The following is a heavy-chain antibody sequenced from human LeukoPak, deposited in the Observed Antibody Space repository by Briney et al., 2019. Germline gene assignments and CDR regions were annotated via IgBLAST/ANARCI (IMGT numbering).Heavy chain of an antibody. J-gene: IGHJ2*01. V-gene: IGHV3-21*01. CDR3: ASAALASWYFAL. CDR2: ISYSGSDI. CDR1: GFTFSSYS. Sequence: GGSLRLSCAAAGFTFSSYSMNWVRQAPGKGLEWVSSISYSGSDIYYADSVKGRFTISRDNAKNSLYLQMNSLRAEDTAVYYCASAALASWYFALWGRGTLVTVSS.